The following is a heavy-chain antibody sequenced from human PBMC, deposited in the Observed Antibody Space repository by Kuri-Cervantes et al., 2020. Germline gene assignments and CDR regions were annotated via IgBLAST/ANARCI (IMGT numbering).Heavy chain of an antibody. CDR2: TSSSSSTI. Sequence: GESLKISCAASGFTFSSYSMNWVRQAPGKGLEWVSYTSSSSSTIYYADSVKGRFTIPRDNAKNSLYLQMNSLRDEDTAVYYCARSKLDSGSPYYYYYGMDVWGQGTTVTVSS. V-gene: IGHV3-48*02. D-gene: IGHD1-26*01. CDR1: GFTFSSYS. CDR3: ARSKLDSGSPYYYYYGMDV. J-gene: IGHJ6*02.